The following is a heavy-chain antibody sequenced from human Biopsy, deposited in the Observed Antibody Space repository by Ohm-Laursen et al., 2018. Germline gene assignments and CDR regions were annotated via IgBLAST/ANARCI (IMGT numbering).Heavy chain of an antibody. D-gene: IGHD2-15*01. Sequence: TLSLTCTVSGVSITAYYWSWIRQPPGKGLECIGNIHHSGSTNYNPSLKSRVTISADTSKSQLSLHLTSVTAADTAVYYCARMDCSGGSCHYYSYGMDVWGQGTTVTVSS. J-gene: IGHJ6*02. CDR2: IHHSGST. V-gene: IGHV4-4*09. CDR1: GVSITAYY. CDR3: ARMDCSGGSCHYYSYGMDV.